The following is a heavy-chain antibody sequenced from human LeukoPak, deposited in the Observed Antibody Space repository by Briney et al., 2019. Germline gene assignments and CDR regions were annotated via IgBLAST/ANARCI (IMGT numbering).Heavy chain of an antibody. CDR2: IYYSGST. D-gene: IGHD1-1*01. J-gene: IGHJ6*03. Sequence: SETLSLTCFVSGASINSYYWSWIRQPPGKGLEWIGYIYYSGSTNYDPSLKSRVTISVDTSKNQFSLKLSSVTAADTAVYYCARALTLKNWSAITDYYYMDVWGKGTTVTVSS. CDR1: GASINSYY. V-gene: IGHV4-59*01. CDR3: ARALTLKNWSAITDYYYMDV.